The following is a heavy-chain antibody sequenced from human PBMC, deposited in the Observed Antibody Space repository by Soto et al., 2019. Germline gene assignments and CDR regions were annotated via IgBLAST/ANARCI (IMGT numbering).Heavy chain of an antibody. Sequence: SETLSLTCAVSGFSICSGYFGGWIRQPPGKGPEWLGSIYHSGTTYYNPSVKGRVTISVDTSKNQFSLKMSSVTAADTAVYYCARDSSGYYWFDPWGQGTLVTVSS. CDR3: ARDSSGYYWFDP. CDR2: IYHSGTT. J-gene: IGHJ5*02. D-gene: IGHD3-22*01. CDR1: GFSICSGYF. V-gene: IGHV4-38-2*02.